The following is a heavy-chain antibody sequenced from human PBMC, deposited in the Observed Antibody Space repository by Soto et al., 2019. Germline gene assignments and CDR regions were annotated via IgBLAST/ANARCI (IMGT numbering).Heavy chain of an antibody. J-gene: IGHJ6*02. CDR3: ARRAYCSSTSCANYYYYGMDV. CDR2: ISSSSSYI. Sequence: PGGSLRLSCAASGFTFSSYSMNWVRQAPGKGLEWVSSISSSSSYIYYADSVKGRFTISRDNAKNSLYLQMNSLRAEDTAVYYCARRAYCSSTSCANYYYYGMDVWGQGTTVTVSS. CDR1: GFTFSSYS. D-gene: IGHD2-2*01. V-gene: IGHV3-21*01.